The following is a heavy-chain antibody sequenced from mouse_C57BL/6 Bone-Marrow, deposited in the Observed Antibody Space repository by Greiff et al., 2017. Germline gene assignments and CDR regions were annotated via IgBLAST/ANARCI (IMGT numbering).Heavy chain of an antibody. J-gene: IGHJ1*03. CDR2: ISYDGSN. D-gene: IGHD2-4*01. V-gene: IGHV3-6*01. CDR1: GYSITSGYY. Sequence: EVQVVESGPGLVKPSQSLSLTCSVTGYSITSGYYWNWIRQFPGNKLEWMGYISYDGSNNYNPSLKNRISITRDTSKNQFFLKLNSVTTEDTATYYCARDPPYDSHWYFDVWGTGTTVTVSS. CDR3: ARDPPYDSHWYFDV.